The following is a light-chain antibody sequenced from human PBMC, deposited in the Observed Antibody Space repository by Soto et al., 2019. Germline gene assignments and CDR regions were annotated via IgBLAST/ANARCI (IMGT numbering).Light chain of an antibody. CDR3: QQRINWPIT. V-gene: IGKV3-11*01. CDR1: ESVSNY. J-gene: IGKJ5*01. CDR2: DAS. Sequence: EIVLTQSPAILSLSPGERATLSCRASESVSNYLAWYQQTPGQAPRLLIYDASTSATGIPARFSGSGSGTAFLPTISSLETEDFAVYYCQQRINWPITFGQGTRLEIK.